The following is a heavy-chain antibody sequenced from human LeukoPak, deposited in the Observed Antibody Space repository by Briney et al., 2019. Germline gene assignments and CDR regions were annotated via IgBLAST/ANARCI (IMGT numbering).Heavy chain of an antibody. CDR3: ALKPAYYDSSGSTDY. CDR2: IYYSGST. D-gene: IGHD3-22*01. J-gene: IGHJ4*02. CDR1: GGSISSSSYY. Sequence: SETLSLTCTVSGGSISSSSYYWGWLRPPPGKGLEWIGSIYYSGSTYYNPSLKSRVTISVDTSKNQFSLKLSSVTAADTAVYYCALKPAYYDSSGSTDYWGQGTLVTVSS. V-gene: IGHV4-39*01.